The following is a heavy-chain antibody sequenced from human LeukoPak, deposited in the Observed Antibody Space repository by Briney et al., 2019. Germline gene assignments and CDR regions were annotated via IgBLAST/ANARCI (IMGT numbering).Heavy chain of an antibody. CDR3: AIASSGWYFPHDY. CDR1: GGSISSSSYY. D-gene: IGHD6-19*01. Sequence: SETLSLTCTVSGGSISSSSYYWGWIRQPPGKGLEWIGSIYYSGSTYYNPSLKSRVTISVDTSKNQFSLKLSSVTAADTAVYYCAIASSGWYFPHDYWGQGTLVTVSS. CDR2: IYYSGST. J-gene: IGHJ4*02. V-gene: IGHV4-39*01.